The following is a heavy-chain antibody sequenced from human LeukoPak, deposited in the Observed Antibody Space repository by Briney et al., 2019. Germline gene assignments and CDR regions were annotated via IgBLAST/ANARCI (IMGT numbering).Heavy chain of an antibody. V-gene: IGHV4-61*08. Sequence: SETLPLTCTVSGGSVSSSGYYWSWIRQPPGKGLEWIAYIYYSGSTNYNPSLKSRVTISVDTSKNQFSLKMRSVTAADTAVYYCARDPYGMDVWGKGTTVTVSS. J-gene: IGHJ6*04. CDR1: GGSVSSSGYY. CDR2: IYYSGST. CDR3: ARDPYGMDV.